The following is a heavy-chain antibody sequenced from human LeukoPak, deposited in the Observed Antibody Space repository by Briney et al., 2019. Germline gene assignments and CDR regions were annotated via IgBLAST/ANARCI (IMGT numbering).Heavy chain of an antibody. J-gene: IGHJ5*02. Sequence: GGSLRLSCAASGFTFSSYWMSWVRQAPGKGLEWVANIKQDGSKKYYVDSVKGRFTISRDNAKNSLYLQMNSLRAEDTAVYYCARDGGGYRFYNWFDPWGQGTLVTVSS. CDR1: GFTFSSYW. CDR3: ARDGGGYRFYNWFDP. D-gene: IGHD5-12*01. V-gene: IGHV3-7*01. CDR2: IKQDGSKK.